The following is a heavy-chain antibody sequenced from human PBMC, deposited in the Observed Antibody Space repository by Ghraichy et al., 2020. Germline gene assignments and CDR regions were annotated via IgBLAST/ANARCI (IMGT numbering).Heavy chain of an antibody. Sequence: AVKVSCKASGGTFSSYAISWVRQAPGQGLEWMGGIIPIFGTANYAQKFQGRVTITADESTSTAYMELSSLRSEDTAVYYCASHYDSSGYPNFEYFQHWGQGTLVTVSS. CDR3: ASHYDSSGYPNFEYFQH. CDR1: GGTFSSYA. CDR2: IIPIFGTA. V-gene: IGHV1-69*13. D-gene: IGHD3-22*01. J-gene: IGHJ1*01.